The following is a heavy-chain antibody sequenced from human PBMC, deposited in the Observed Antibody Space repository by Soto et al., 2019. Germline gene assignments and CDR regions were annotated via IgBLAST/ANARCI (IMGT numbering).Heavy chain of an antibody. J-gene: IGHJ4*02. V-gene: IGHV4-30-2*01. CDR3: ARERLTGTTYYFDY. CDR2: IYHSGST. CDR1: GGSISSGGYS. D-gene: IGHD1-20*01. Sequence: PXETLSPTCAVSGGSISSGGYSWSWIRQPPGKGLEWIGYIYHSGSTYYNPSLKGRVTISVDRSKNQFSLKLSSVTAADTAVYYCARERLTGTTYYFDYWGQGTLVTVSS.